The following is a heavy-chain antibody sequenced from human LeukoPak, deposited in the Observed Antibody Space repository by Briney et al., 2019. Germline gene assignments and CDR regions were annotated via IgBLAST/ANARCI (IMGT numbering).Heavy chain of an antibody. V-gene: IGHV1-69*05. CDR1: GCTFSSYA. D-gene: IGHD4-11*01. CDR2: IIPIFGTA. CDR3: ARAVTTYYFDY. J-gene: IGHJ4*02. Sequence: SVKVSCTASGCTFSSYAISWVRQAPGQGLEWMGGIIPIFGTANYAQKFQGRVTIITDESTSTAYMELSSLRSEDTAAYYCARAVTTYYFDYWGQGTLVTVSS.